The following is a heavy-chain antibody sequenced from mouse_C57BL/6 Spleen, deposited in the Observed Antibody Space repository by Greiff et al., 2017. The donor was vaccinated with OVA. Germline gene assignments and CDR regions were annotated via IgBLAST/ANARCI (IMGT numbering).Heavy chain of an antibody. J-gene: IGHJ2*01. CDR1: GYTFTTYP. V-gene: IGHV1-47*01. D-gene: IGHD1-1*01. CDR2: FHPYNDDT. CDR3: ARGFPYGSSYYFDY. Sequence: VMLVASGAELVKPGASVKMSCKASGYTFTTYPIEWMKQNHGKSLEWIGNFHPYNDDTKYNEKFKGKATLTVEKSSSTVYLELSRLTSDDSAVYYCARGFPYGSSYYFDYWGQGTTLTVSS.